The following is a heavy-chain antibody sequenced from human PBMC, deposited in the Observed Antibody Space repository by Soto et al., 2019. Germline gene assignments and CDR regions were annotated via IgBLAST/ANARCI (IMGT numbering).Heavy chain of an antibody. CDR2: IKSKTDGGTT. CDR1: GFTFSNAW. Sequence: GGSLRLSCAASGFTFSNAWMNWVRQAPGKGLEWVGRIKSKTDGGTTDYAAPVKGRFTISRDDSKNTLYLQMNSLKTEDTAGYYCTTVVLQKKKGELVGSLLDIVVVPAAMFVGKYYGMDVWGQGTTVPVSS. D-gene: IGHD2-2*01. V-gene: IGHV3-15*07. J-gene: IGHJ6*02. CDR3: TTVVLQKKKGELVGSLLDIVVVPAAMFVGKYYGMDV.